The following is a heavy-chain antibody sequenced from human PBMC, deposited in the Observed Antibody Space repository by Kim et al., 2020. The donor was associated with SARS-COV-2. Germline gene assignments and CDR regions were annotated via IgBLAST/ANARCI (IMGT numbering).Heavy chain of an antibody. J-gene: IGHJ4*02. CDR1: GFTFSNYE. D-gene: IGHD3-22*01. V-gene: IGHV3-48*03. Sequence: GGSLRLSCAASGFTFSNYEINWVRQAPGKGLEWVSYISSTGSNIYYADSVKGRFTISRDNAKNSVYLQMNSLRAEDTALYYCVRGDYDSSGYYHYWGQGTLVTVSS. CDR3: VRGDYDSSGYYHY. CDR2: ISSTGSNI.